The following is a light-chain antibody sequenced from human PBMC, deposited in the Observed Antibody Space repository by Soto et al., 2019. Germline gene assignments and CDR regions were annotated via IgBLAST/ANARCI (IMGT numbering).Light chain of an antibody. Sequence: IVVTQSPATLSVSPGEGVTLSCRASQGVGSNLDWYQQRPGQAPRLLIYDASTRATGIPDRFSGSGSGTEFTLTISSLQSEDFAVYYCQQFNIWPHMLSFGGGTKLEMK. CDR3: QQFNIWPHMLS. J-gene: IGKJ4*01. CDR2: DAS. CDR1: QGVGSN. V-gene: IGKV3-15*01.